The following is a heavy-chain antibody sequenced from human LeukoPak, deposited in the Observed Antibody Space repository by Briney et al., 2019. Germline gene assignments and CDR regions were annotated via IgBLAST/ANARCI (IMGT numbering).Heavy chain of an antibody. CDR3: ARGSRRHAFDI. CDR2: IYYSGST. CDR1: GGSISTSSYY. Sequence: SETLSLTCTVSGGSISTSSYYWGWIRQPPGKGLEWIGYIYYSGSTNYNPSLKSRVTISVDTSKNQFSLKLSSVTAADTAVYYCARGSRRHAFDIWGQGAMVTVSS. V-gene: IGHV4-61*05. J-gene: IGHJ3*02.